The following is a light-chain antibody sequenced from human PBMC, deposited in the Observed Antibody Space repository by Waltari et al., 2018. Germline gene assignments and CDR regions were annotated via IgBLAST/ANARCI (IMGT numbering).Light chain of an antibody. CDR2: KDN. V-gene: IGLV3-25*03. Sequence: SSELTQPPSLSVSPGQTARITCSGDALPNQNTSWYQQKSGHAPLLMTYKDNQRPSGVPERFSGSKSGTTVTLTVSGVQAEDEADYYCQSADSSGTLKWFFGGGTKLTVL. J-gene: IGLJ2*01. CDR1: ALPNQN. CDR3: QSADSSGTLKWF.